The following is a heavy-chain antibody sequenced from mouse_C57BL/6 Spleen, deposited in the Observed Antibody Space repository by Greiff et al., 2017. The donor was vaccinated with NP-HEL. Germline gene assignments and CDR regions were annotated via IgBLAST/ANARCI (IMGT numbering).Heavy chain of an antibody. V-gene: IGHV5-12*01. D-gene: IGHD2-4*01. J-gene: IGHJ3*01. Sequence: EVNVVESGGGLVQPGGSLKLSCAASGFTFSDYYMYWVRQTPEKRLEWVAYISNGGGSTYYPDTVKGRFNISRDNAKNTLYLQMSRLKSEDTAMYYCARHDYDNAYWGQGTLVTVSA. CDR2: ISNGGGST. CDR3: ARHDYDNAY. CDR1: GFTFSDYY.